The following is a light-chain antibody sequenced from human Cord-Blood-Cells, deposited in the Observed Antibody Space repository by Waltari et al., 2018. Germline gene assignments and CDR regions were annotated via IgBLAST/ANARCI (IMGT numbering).Light chain of an antibody. Sequence: QTVVTQEPSFSVSPGGTVTLTCGLSSGSVSTSYYPSWYQQTPGQAPRTLIYSTNPRSSGGPDRFSGSILWNKAALTITGAQADDESDYYCVLYMGSGIWVFGGGTKLTVL. V-gene: IGLV8-61*01. CDR3: VLYMGSGIWV. CDR1: SGSVSTSYY. CDR2: STN. J-gene: IGLJ3*02.